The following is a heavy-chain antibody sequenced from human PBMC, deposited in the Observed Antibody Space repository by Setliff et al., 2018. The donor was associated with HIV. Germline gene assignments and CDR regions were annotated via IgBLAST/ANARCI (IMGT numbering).Heavy chain of an antibody. V-gene: IGHV4-38-2*01. Sequence: SETLSLTCAVSGYSISSGYYWGWIRQPPGKGLEWIGSIYYSGSTYYNPSLKSRVTISVDTSKNQFSLKLSSVTAADTAVYYCARLDYSNYYSYYIDVWGEGTMVTVSS. J-gene: IGHJ6*03. D-gene: IGHD4-4*01. CDR3: ARLDYSNYYSYYIDV. CDR2: IYYSGST. CDR1: GYSISSGYY.